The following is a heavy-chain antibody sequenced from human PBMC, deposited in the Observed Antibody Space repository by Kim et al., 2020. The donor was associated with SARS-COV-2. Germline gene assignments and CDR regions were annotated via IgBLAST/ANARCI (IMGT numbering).Heavy chain of an antibody. CDR1: GYMFTGFG. Sequence: ASVKVSCRASGYMFTGFGLSWVRQAPGQGLEWLGWISPYNGNSHYAQKFQGRPTLTTDTATNTAYMELRSLRPDDTAIYYCARDFFSMTTGYFDFWGQGALVTVSS. D-gene: IGHD4-17*01. CDR2: ISPYNGNS. CDR3: ARDFFSMTTGYFDF. V-gene: IGHV1-18*01. J-gene: IGHJ4*02.